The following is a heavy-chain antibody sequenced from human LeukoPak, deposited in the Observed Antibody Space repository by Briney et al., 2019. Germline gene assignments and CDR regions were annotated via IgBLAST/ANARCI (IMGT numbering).Heavy chain of an antibody. CDR2: IYSGGST. D-gene: IGHD3-22*01. CDR1: GFSVSSKY. V-gene: IGHV3-53*01. J-gene: IGHJ4*02. Sequence: GGSLRLSCAASGFSVSSKYMSWVRQAPGKGLEWVSIIYSGGSTYYADSVKGRFSISRDNSKSTLYLQMNSLRAEDTAVYYCARARGVSTGYRPIDYWGQGTLVTVSS. CDR3: ARARGVSTGYRPIDY.